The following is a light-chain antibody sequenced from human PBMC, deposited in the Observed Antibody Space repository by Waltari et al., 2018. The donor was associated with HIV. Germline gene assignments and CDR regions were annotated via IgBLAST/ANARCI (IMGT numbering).Light chain of an antibody. CDR2: GNN. J-gene: IGLJ3*02. CDR3: QSYDSSLSVNWV. V-gene: IGLV1-40*01. Sequence: QSVLTQPPSVSGAPGQRVTISCTGITSNIGAGYDVHWYQHLPGTAPKLPIYGNNNRPSGVPDRFSGSRSGTSSSLAITGLQAEDEAVYDCQSYDSSLSVNWVFGGGTKLTVL. CDR1: TSNIGAGYD.